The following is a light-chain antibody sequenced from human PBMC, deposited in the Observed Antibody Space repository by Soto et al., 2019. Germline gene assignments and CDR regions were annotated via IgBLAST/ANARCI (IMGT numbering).Light chain of an antibody. V-gene: IGKV2-28*01. CDR3: MQALTNWYT. J-gene: IGKJ2*01. CDR2: LGS. Sequence: DIVMTQSPLSLPVTPGEPASISCRSSQSLLHSNGYNYLDWYLQKPGQSPQLLIYLGSNRASGVPDRFSGSGSGTDFTLKISRVEAEDVGVYYCMQALTNWYTFGQGTKLEIK. CDR1: QSLLHSNGYNY.